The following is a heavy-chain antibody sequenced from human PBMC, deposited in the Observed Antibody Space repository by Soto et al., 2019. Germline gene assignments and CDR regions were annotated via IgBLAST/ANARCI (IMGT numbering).Heavy chain of an antibody. CDR1: GFSFRSDW. V-gene: IGHV3-7*04. D-gene: IGHD1-26*01. Sequence: EDQLVESGGGLVQPGGSLRLTCAVSGFSFRSDWMNWVRQAPGKGLEWVAHTNQDGSEKYYLDSVKGRFTIFRDNAKNSRYLQMNGLRAEDAAVYYCSGGVGDAIWGQGTLVTVSS. CDR3: SGGVGDAI. CDR2: TNQDGSEK. J-gene: IGHJ4*02.